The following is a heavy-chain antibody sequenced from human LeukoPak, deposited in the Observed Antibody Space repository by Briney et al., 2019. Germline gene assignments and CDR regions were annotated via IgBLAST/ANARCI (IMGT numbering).Heavy chain of an antibody. CDR1: GGSISGYY. V-gene: IGHV4-59*01. J-gene: IGHJ4*02. Sequence: PSETLSLTCTVSGGSISGYYWSWIRQPPGKGLEWIGHIYSSGSTKYNPSLKSRVTISVDTSKNQFSLKLSSVTAADTAVYYCARNYDSGGYTAFGYWGRGTLLTVSS. CDR3: ARNYDSGGYTAFGY. CDR2: IYSSGST. D-gene: IGHD3-22*01.